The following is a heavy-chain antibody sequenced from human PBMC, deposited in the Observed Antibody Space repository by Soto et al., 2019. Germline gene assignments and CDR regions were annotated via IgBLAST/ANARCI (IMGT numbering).Heavy chain of an antibody. CDR2: IYPDDSDT. J-gene: IGHJ6*02. Sequence: EVQLVQSGAEVKKPGESLKISCQSSGSPFKTYWVAWVRQMPGKALEWMGLIYPDDSDTRYNPAFRGQVTISAEKSTKPVFLQWRRLKVSEPPTYFWARQRRDASDGFALCAMGGWGHGTSVTVSS. V-gene: IGHV5-51*01. CDR1: GSPFKTYW. CDR3: ARQRRDASDGFALCAMGG. D-gene: IGHD2-2*01.